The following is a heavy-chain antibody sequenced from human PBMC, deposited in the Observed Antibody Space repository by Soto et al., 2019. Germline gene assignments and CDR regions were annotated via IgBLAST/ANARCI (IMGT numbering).Heavy chain of an antibody. CDR3: ARHDGV. D-gene: IGHD3-16*01. J-gene: IGHJ6*02. CDR2: INHSGST. Sequence: SETLSLTCAVYGGSFSGYYWSWIRQPPGKGLEWIGEINHSGSTNYNPSLKSRVTISVDTSKNQFSLKLSSVTAADTAVYYCARHDGVWGQGTTVTVSS. V-gene: IGHV4-34*01. CDR1: GGSFSGYY.